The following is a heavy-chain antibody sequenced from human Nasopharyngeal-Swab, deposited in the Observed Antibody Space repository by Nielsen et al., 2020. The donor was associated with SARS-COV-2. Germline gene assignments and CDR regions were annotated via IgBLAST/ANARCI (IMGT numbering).Heavy chain of an antibody. Sequence: LRLSCTVSGGSISSGGYYWSWIRQHPGKGLEWIGYIYYSGSTYYNPSLKSRVTISVDKSKNQFSLKLSSVTAADTAVYYCARGDFWSGYPPVYYGMDVWGQGTTVTVSS. CDR2: IYYSGST. D-gene: IGHD3-3*01. J-gene: IGHJ6*02. V-gene: IGHV4-31*03. CDR1: GGSISSGGYY. CDR3: ARGDFWSGYPPVYYGMDV.